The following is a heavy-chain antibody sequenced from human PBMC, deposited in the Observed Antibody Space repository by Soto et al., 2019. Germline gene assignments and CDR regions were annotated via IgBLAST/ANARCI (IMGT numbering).Heavy chain of an antibody. CDR2: ISGSGGST. Sequence: GGSLRLSCAASGFPSSTFCMHRVRQAPGKGLEWVSAISGSGGSTYYADSVKGRFTISRDNSKNTLYLQMNSLRAEDTAVYYCAASYGDYVGWFDPWGQGTLVTVSS. D-gene: IGHD4-17*01. V-gene: IGHV3-23*01. CDR3: AASYGDYVGWFDP. J-gene: IGHJ5*02. CDR1: GFPSSTFC.